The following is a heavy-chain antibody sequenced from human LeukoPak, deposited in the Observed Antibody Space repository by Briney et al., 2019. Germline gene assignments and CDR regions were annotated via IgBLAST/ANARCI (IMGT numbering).Heavy chain of an antibody. CDR1: GFTFSNYW. CDR2: IKQDGSEK. J-gene: IGHJ4*02. D-gene: IGHD6-19*01. CDR3: AKDEGRAVAGTFDY. Sequence: GGSLRLSCAASGFTFSNYWMSWVRQAPGKGLEWVGNIKQDGSEKWYVDSVRGRFTMHRDNAKNTLYLQMNSLRAEDTAVYYCAKDEGRAVAGTFDYWGQGTLVTVSS. V-gene: IGHV3-7*03.